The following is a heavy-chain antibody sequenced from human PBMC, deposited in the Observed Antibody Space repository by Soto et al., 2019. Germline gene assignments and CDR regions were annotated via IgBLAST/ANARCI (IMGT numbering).Heavy chain of an antibody. CDR3: ASSDSSSPYYYYGMDV. V-gene: IGHV5-10-1*01. J-gene: IGHJ6*02. Sequence: GESLKISWKGSGYSFTSFWISWVRQMPGKGLEWMGRIDPSDSYTNYSPSFQGHVTISADKSISTAYLQWSSLKASNTAMYYCASSDSSSPYYYYGMDVWGQGTTVTVSS. CDR2: IDPSDSYT. CDR1: GYSFTSFW. D-gene: IGHD6-6*01.